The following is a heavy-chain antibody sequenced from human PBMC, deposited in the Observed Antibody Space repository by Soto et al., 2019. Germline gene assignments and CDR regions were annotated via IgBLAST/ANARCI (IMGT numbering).Heavy chain of an antibody. CDR3: SRAAYGHGFDI. D-gene: IGHD4-17*01. CDR2: IRNRGGGYIT. J-gene: IGHJ3*02. Sequence: MQLVESGGDLVQPGGSLKLSCVGSGYTFSDHYMDWVSQAPGKGLEWVGRIRNRGGGYITQYAASVRGRFTVSRDDSKDSLYLQMNSLKIEDTAVYYCSRAAYGHGFDIGGQGTVVTVSS. V-gene: IGHV3-72*01. CDR1: GYTFSDHY.